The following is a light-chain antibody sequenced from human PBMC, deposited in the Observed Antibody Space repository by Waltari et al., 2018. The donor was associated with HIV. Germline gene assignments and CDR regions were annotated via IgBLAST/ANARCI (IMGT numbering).Light chain of an antibody. CDR3: QQYGSSPGT. V-gene: IGKV3-20*01. Sequence: GTLSLSPGESATLSCRASQSVGSNFLAWYQQKPGQAPRLLIYGASSRATGIPDRFSGSGSGTDFTLTISRLEPEDIAVYFCQQYGSSPGTFGQGTKLEIK. CDR1: QSVGSNF. J-gene: IGKJ2*01. CDR2: GAS.